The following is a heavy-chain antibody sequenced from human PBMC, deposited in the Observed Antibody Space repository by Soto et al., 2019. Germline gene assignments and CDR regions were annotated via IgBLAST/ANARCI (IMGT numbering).Heavy chain of an antibody. V-gene: IGHV4-30-2*01. Sequence: SETLSLTCAVSGGSISSGGYSWSWIRQPPGKGLEWIGYIYHSGSTYYNPSLKSRVTISVDRSKNQFSLKLSSVTAADTAVYYCARGNYYDNSGYYDLWGQGTLVTVSS. CDR2: IYHSGST. CDR1: GGSISSGGYS. D-gene: IGHD3-22*01. J-gene: IGHJ5*02. CDR3: ARGNYYDNSGYYDL.